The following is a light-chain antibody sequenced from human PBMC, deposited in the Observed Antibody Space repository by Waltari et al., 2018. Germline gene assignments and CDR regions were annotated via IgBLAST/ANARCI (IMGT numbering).Light chain of an antibody. Sequence: SYELTQPPSVSVSPGQTARITCSGDALPKQHGFWYQQKPGQAPVLVIHRDTERPSGIPGRFSGANSGTTVPLTITAVQAEDEADYYCQSADSSGTYVIFGGGTKLSVL. J-gene: IGLJ2*01. CDR1: ALPKQH. CDR2: RDT. CDR3: QSADSSGTYVI. V-gene: IGLV3-25*03.